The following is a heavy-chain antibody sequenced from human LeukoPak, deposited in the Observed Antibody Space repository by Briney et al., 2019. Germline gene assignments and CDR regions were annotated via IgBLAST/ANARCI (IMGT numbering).Heavy chain of an antibody. CDR3: ARDDPYYDFWSGSPAFDY. V-gene: IGHV1-2*02. D-gene: IGHD3-3*01. CDR2: INPNSGGT. Sequence: GASVKVSCKASGYTFTGYYMHWLRQAPGQGLEWMGWINPNSGGTNYAQKFQGRGTMTRDTAISTAYMEMSRLRSDGTGVYYCARDDPYYDFWSGSPAFDYWGQGPLVTVSS. CDR1: GYTFTGYY. J-gene: IGHJ4*02.